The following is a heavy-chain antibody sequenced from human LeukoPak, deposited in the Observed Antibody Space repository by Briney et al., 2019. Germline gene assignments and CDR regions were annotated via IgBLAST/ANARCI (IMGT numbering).Heavy chain of an antibody. V-gene: IGHV4-59*01. D-gene: IGHD2-15*01. J-gene: IGHJ4*02. CDR2: IYYSGST. CDR1: GGSINNYY. Sequence: SGTLSLTCIVSGGSINNYYWSWIRQPPGKGLEWIAYIYYSGSTDYNPSLKSRVTMSVDTSKNQSSLRLTTVTAADSAVYYCARGQWGYCSGGTCLYHFDFWGQGTLVTVSS. CDR3: ARGQWGYCSGGTCLYHFDF.